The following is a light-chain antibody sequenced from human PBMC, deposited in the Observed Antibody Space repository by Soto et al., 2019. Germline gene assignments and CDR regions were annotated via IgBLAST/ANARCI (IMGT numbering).Light chain of an antibody. Sequence: QSALAQPASVSGSPGQSITISCTGTSTDIGSYNVVSWFQQHPGKAPKLMIYEVTKRPSGVSNRFSGSKSGNTASLTISGLQPEDEADYYCCAYAGDSIYVFGTGTKLTVL. V-gene: IGLV2-23*02. CDR1: STDIGSYNV. CDR3: CAYAGDSIYV. J-gene: IGLJ1*01. CDR2: EVT.